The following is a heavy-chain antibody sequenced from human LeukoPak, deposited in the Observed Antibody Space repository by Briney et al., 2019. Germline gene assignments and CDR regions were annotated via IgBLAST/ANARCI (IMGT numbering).Heavy chain of an antibody. Sequence: SETLSLTCTVSGGSISTYYWNWIRQPAGKGLEWIGRIYTSGSTNYNPSLKSRVSMSVDTSKNQFSLKLSSVTAADTAVYYCARGKVVAGTPGQNSWDSWGQGTLVTVSS. CDR1: GGSISTYY. J-gene: IGHJ4*02. CDR2: IYTSGST. D-gene: IGHD6-19*01. CDR3: ARGKVVAGTPGQNSWDS. V-gene: IGHV4-4*07.